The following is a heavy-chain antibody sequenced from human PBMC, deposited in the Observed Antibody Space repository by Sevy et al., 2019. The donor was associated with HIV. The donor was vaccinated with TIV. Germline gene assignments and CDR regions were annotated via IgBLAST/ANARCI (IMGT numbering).Heavy chain of an antibody. CDR2: ISAYNGNT. Sequence: ASVKVSCKASGYTFTSYGISWVRQAPGQGLEWMGWISAYNGNTNYAQKLQGRVTMTTDTSTSTAYMEPRSLRSDDTAVYYCARGRSDSGSYYGFKYYYYMDVWGKGTTVTVSS. D-gene: IGHD1-26*01. CDR3: ARGRSDSGSYYGFKYYYYMDV. J-gene: IGHJ6*03. CDR1: GYTFTSYG. V-gene: IGHV1-18*01.